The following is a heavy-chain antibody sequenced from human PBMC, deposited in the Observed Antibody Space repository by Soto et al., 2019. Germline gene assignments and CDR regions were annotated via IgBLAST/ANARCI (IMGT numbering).Heavy chain of an antibody. CDR2: ISSSSTYI. Sequence: GGSLRLSCAASGFTFNSYSMNWVRQAPGKGLEWVSSISSSSTYINYADSVKGRFTISRDNAKNSLYLQMNSLRAEDTAVYYCARVRREQHLHYFDYWGQGTLVTVSS. CDR1: GFTFNSYS. J-gene: IGHJ4*02. CDR3: ARVRREQHLHYFDY. D-gene: IGHD6-13*01. V-gene: IGHV3-21*01.